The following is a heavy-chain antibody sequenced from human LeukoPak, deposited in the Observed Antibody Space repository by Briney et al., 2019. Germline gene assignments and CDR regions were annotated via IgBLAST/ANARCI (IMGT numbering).Heavy chain of an antibody. J-gene: IGHJ5*02. Sequence: PSETLSLTCTVSGGSISSYYWSWIRQPAGKGLEWIGRIYTSGSTNYNPSLKSRVTISVDTSKNQFSLKLSSVTAADTAVYYCARDYCSSTSCYSLGWFDPWGQGTLVTVSS. D-gene: IGHD2-2*02. V-gene: IGHV4-4*07. CDR1: GGSISSYY. CDR2: IYTSGST. CDR3: ARDYCSSTSCYSLGWFDP.